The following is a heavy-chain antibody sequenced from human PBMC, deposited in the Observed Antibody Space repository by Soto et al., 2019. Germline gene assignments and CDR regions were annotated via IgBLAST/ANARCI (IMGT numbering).Heavy chain of an antibody. Sequence: QVQLQESGPGLVKPSQTLSLTCTVSGGSISSGDYYWSWIRQPPGKGLEWIGYIYYSGSTYYNPSLKSRVTISVDTSNNQCSLKLSSVTAADTAVYYCARGIQLWLLLDYWGQGTLVTVSS. D-gene: IGHD5-18*01. V-gene: IGHV4-30-4*01. CDR3: ARGIQLWLLLDY. J-gene: IGHJ4*02. CDR1: GGSISSGDYY. CDR2: IYYSGST.